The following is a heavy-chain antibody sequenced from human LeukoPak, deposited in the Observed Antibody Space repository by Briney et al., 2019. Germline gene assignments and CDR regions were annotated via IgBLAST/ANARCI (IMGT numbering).Heavy chain of an antibody. CDR3: TRHRDTVTPNYYYYYYMDV. J-gene: IGHJ6*03. CDR1: GFTFSGSA. D-gene: IGHD4-17*01. Sequence: PGGSLRLSCAASGFTFSGSAMHWVRQASGKGLEWVGRIRSKANSYATAYAASVKGRFTISRDDSKNTAYLQMNSLKTEDTAVYYCTRHRDTVTPNYYYYYYMDVWGKGTTVTVSS. CDR2: IRSKANSYAT. V-gene: IGHV3-73*01.